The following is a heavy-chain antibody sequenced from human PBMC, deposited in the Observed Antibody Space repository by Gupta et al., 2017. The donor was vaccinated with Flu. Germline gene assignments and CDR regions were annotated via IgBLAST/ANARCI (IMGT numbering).Heavy chain of an antibody. CDR3: ARRYYGTSGDPFDY. Sequence: MNWVRQAPGKGLEWVASISSTSTYIFYADSVRGRFTISRDNAENSLYLQMNSLRAEDTAVYYCARRYYGTSGDPFDYWGQGTLVTVSS. CDR2: ISSTSTYI. J-gene: IGHJ4*02. V-gene: IGHV3-21*01. D-gene: IGHD3-22*01.